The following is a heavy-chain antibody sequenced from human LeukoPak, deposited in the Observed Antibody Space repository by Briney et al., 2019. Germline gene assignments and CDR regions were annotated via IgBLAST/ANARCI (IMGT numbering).Heavy chain of an antibody. CDR2: IKHDGSEK. D-gene: IGHD2-15*01. V-gene: IGHV3-7*01. CDR1: GFIFTNYF. J-gene: IGHJ4*02. CDR3: AREDPRRIAADC. Sequence: GGSLRLSCAASGFIFTNYFMSWVRQAPGKGLEWVASIKHDGSEKYYVDSVRGRFTISRDNTMNSLYLQMSSLRAEDTAIYYCAREDPRRIAADCWGQGTLVTVSS.